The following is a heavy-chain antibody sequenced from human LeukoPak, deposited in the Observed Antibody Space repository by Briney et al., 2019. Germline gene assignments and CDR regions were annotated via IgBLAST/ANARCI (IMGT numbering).Heavy chain of an antibody. CDR3: VKDLNWAFDY. Sequence: GGSLRLSCAASGFTVSSNYMSWVRQAPGKGLGWVSVIYSCDSTYHADSVKGRFTISRDNAKNSLHLQINSLRAEDTAVYYCVKDLNWAFDYWGQGTLVTVSS. V-gene: IGHV3-66*01. J-gene: IGHJ4*02. D-gene: IGHD3-16*01. CDR2: IYSCDST. CDR1: GFTVSSNY.